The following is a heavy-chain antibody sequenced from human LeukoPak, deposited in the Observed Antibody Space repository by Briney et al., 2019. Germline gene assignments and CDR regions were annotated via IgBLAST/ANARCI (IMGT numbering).Heavy chain of an antibody. Sequence: PGGSLRLSCAASGFTFSSYWMHWVRQAPGKGLVWVSRINSDGSSTNYADSVKGRFTISRDNAKNTLYLQMNSLRAEDTAVYYCAKDLYCSSTSCYMDVWGKGTTVTVSS. CDR1: GFTFSSYW. D-gene: IGHD2-2*01. V-gene: IGHV3-74*01. J-gene: IGHJ6*03. CDR3: AKDLYCSSTSCYMDV. CDR2: INSDGSST.